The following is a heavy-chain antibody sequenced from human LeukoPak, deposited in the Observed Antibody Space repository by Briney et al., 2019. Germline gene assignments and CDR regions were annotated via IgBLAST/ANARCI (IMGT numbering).Heavy chain of an antibody. D-gene: IGHD5-24*01. Sequence: PGGSLRLSCAASGFTVSSNYMSWVRQAPGKGLEWVSVIYSGGSTYYADSVKGRFTISRDNAKNTLYLQMNSLTDEDTAVYYCASDVAYKFDYWGQGTLVTFSS. J-gene: IGHJ4*02. CDR3: ASDVAYKFDY. CDR1: GFTVSSNY. V-gene: IGHV3-53*01. CDR2: IYSGGST.